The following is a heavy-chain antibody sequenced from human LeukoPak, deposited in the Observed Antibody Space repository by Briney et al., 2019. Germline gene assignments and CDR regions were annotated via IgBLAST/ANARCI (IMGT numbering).Heavy chain of an antibody. J-gene: IGHJ4*02. Sequence: SQTLSLTCTVSGGSISSGSYYWSWIRQPAGKGLEWIGRIYTSGSTNYNPSLKSRVTISVDTSKNQFSLKLSSVTAADTAVYYCARHSSSWDSFDYWGQGTLVTVSS. D-gene: IGHD6-13*01. CDR3: ARHSSSWDSFDY. CDR1: GGSISSGSYY. CDR2: IYTSGST. V-gene: IGHV4-61*02.